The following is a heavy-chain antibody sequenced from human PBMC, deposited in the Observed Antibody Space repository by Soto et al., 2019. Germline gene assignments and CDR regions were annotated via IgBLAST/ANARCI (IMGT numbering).Heavy chain of an antibody. D-gene: IGHD2-2*01. V-gene: IGHV1-69*12. CDR1: GGTFSSYA. J-gene: IGHJ5*02. CDR3: ARDGAAVPAATNWFDP. Sequence: QVQLVQSGAEVKKPGSSVKVSCKASGGTFSSYAISWVRQAPGQGLEWMGGIIPIFGTANYAQKFQGRVTITAEESMSTAYMELSSLRSEDTAVYYCARDGAAVPAATNWFDPWGQGPLVTVSS. CDR2: IIPIFGTA.